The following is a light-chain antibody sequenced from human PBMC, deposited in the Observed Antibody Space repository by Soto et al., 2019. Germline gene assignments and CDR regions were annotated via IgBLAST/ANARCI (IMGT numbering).Light chain of an antibody. V-gene: IGLV8-61*01. CDR3: VLYMTSGISV. Sequence: QTVVTQEPSFSVSPGGTVTLTCGLSSGSVSTNYYPSWHQQTPGQAPRTLIYSTNLRSSGVTDRFSGSILGNKAALTIAGAQAYDESDYYCVLYMTSGISVFGGGTQLTVL. J-gene: IGLJ7*01. CDR1: SGSVSTNYY. CDR2: STN.